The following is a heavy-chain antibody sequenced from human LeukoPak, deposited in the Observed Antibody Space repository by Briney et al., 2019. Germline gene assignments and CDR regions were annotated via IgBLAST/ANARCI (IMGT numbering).Heavy chain of an antibody. V-gene: IGHV1-69*05. D-gene: IGHD2-2*01. CDR3: ASSDIVVVPAAALGALDY. J-gene: IGHJ4*02. CDR2: IIPIFGTA. Sequence: SVKVSCKASGGTFSSYAISWVRQAPGQGLEWMGGIIPIFGTANYAQKFQGRVTITTDESTSTAYMELSSLRSEDTAMYYCASSDIVVVPAAALGALDYWGQGTLVTVSS. CDR1: GGTFSSYA.